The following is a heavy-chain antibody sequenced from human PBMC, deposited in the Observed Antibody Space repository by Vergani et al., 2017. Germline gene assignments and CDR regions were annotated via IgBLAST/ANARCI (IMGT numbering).Heavy chain of an antibody. J-gene: IGHJ4*02. D-gene: IGHD6-13*01. CDR1: GGPISSYY. CDR2: IYYSGST. Sequence: VQLQESGPGLVKPSETLSLTCTVFGGPISSYYWSWIRQPPGKGLEWIGYIYYSGSTNYNPSLKSRVTISVDTSKNQFSLKLSSVTAADTAVYYCARSIGSSSWYGLDFDYWGQGTLVTVSS. V-gene: IGHV4-59*01. CDR3: ARSIGSSSWYGLDFDY.